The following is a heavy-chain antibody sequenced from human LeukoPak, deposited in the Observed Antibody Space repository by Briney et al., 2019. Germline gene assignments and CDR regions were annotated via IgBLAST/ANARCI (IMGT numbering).Heavy chain of an antibody. Sequence: GGSLRLSCAASGFTFSSYAMSWVRQAPGKGLEWVSAISGSGGSTYYADSVKGRFTISRDNSKNTLYLQMNSLRAEDTAVYYCAKSGKYSSSPYPDYWGQGTLVTVSS. CDR2: ISGSGGST. J-gene: IGHJ4*02. V-gene: IGHV3-23*01. D-gene: IGHD6-13*01. CDR3: AKSGKYSSSPYPDY. CDR1: GFTFSSYA.